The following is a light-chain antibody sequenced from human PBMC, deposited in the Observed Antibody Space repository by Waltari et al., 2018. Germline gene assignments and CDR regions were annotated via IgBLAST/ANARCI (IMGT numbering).Light chain of an antibody. V-gene: IGLV2-14*03. CDR1: SSDVGGYNY. CDR2: DVS. J-gene: IGLJ1*01. CDR3: CSYATSDSYV. Sequence: QSALTQPASVSGSPGQSITISCTCTSSDVGGYNYVSWYQQHPGKAPKFMIYDVSKRPSGVSDRFSCSKSGNTASLTISGLQDEDEADYYCCSYATSDSYVFGTGTKVTVL.